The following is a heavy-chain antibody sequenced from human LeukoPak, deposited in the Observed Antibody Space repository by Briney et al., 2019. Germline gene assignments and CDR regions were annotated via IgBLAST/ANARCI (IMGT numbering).Heavy chain of an antibody. V-gene: IGHV3-11*04. D-gene: IGHD3-22*01. J-gene: IGHJ3*02. CDR2: ISGSGSTI. CDR3: AKGWLSDAFDI. Sequence: GGSLRLSCAASRFTFTDYYMSWIRQAPGKGLEWISYISGSGSTIYYADSVKGRFTISRDNAKNAVYLQMNSVTVEDTAVYYCAKGWLSDAFDIWGQGTMVTVSS. CDR1: RFTFTDYY.